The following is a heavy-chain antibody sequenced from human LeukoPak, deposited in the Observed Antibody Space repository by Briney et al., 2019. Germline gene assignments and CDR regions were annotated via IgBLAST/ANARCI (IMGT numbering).Heavy chain of an antibody. V-gene: IGHV4-34*01. CDR1: GGSFSGYY. CDR3: ARHMGHYYGSGSYYPPDK. J-gene: IGHJ4*02. Sequence: SETLSLTCAVYGGSFSGYYWSWIRQPPGKGLEWIGEINHSGSTYYNPSLKSRVTISVDTSKNQFSLKLTSVTAADTAVYYCARHMGHYYGSGSYYPPDKWGQGTLVTVSS. CDR2: INHSGST. D-gene: IGHD3-10*01.